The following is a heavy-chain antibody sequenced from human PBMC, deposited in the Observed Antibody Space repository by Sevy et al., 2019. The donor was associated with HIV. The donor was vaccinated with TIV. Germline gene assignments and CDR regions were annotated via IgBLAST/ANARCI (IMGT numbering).Heavy chain of an antibody. Sequence: KQSQTLSLTCAISGDSVSSHSAAWNWVRQSPSRGLEWLGRTYYKSEWDHDYAISVKSRITISPDTSKNQFSLQLNSVTPEDTAVYYCVRGKQLWSTAGILGIRRYYYVMDVWGQGTTVTVSS. CDR3: VRGKQLWSTAGILGIRRYYYVMDV. CDR2: TYYKSEWDH. V-gene: IGHV6-1*01. J-gene: IGHJ6*02. D-gene: IGHD5-18*01. CDR1: GDSVSSHSAA.